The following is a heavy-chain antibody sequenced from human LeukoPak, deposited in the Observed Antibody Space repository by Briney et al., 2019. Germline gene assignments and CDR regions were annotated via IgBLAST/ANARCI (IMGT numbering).Heavy chain of an antibody. CDR3: ARSHRGGYYFDY. D-gene: IGHD3-16*01. V-gene: IGHV3-23*01. J-gene: IGHJ4*02. CDR1: GFTFSSSA. CDR2: ISGSGVST. Sequence: GGSLRLSCAASGFTFSSSAMSCVRQAPGKGLEWVSAISGSGVSTYYADSVKGRFTISRDNSKNTLCLQMNSLRAEDTAVYYCARSHRGGYYFDYWGQGTLVTVSS.